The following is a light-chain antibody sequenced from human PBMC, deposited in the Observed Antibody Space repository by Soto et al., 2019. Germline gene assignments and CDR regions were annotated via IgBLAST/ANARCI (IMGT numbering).Light chain of an antibody. CDR2: GAS. CDR3: QQLNSYLPFT. V-gene: IGKV1-9*01. CDR1: QGISSY. J-gene: IGKJ3*01. Sequence: DIQLTQSPSFLSASVGDRVTITCRASQGISSYLGWYQQKPGKAPKLLIYGASTLQSGVPSRFSGSGSGTEFTLTISSLQSEDFGTYYCQQLNSYLPFTFGPGTKVDIK.